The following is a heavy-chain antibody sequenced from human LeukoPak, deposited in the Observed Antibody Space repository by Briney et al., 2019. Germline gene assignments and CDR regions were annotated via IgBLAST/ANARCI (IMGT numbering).Heavy chain of an antibody. CDR1: GYTFTSYA. V-gene: IGHV1-69*13. D-gene: IGHD6-13*01. CDR3: ARGVAAAGIYYYGMDV. CDR2: IIPIFGTA. J-gene: IGHJ6*02. Sequence: ASVKVSCKASGYTFTSYAISWVRQAPGQGLEWMGGIIPIFGTANYAQKFQGRVTITADESTSTAYMELSSLRSEDTAVYYCARGVAAAGIYYYGMDVWGQGTTVTVSS.